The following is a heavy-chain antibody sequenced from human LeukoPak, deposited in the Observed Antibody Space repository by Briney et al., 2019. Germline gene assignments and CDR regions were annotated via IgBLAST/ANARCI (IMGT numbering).Heavy chain of an antibody. J-gene: IGHJ3*02. V-gene: IGHV1-2*02. CDR1: GYTFTGYY. D-gene: IGHD3-22*01. CDR2: INPSSGGT. Sequence: ASVKVSCKASGYTFTGYYMHWVRQAPGQGLERMGWINPSSGGTNYAQKFQGRVTMTRDTSISTAYMELSRLGSDDTAVYYCARDFAMIVVVNAFDIWGQGTMVTVSS. CDR3: ARDFAMIVVVNAFDI.